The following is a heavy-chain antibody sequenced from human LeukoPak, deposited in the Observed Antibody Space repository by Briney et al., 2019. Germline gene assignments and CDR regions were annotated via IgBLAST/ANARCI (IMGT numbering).Heavy chain of an antibody. J-gene: IGHJ3*02. D-gene: IGHD6-19*01. CDR1: GGSFSGYY. Sequence: SETLSLTCAVYGGSFSGYYWSWIRQPPGKGLEWIGEINHSGSTNYNPSLKSRVTISVDTSKNQFSLKLSSVTAADTAVYYCAGANSSGWKGCNDAFDIWGQGTMVTVSS. CDR2: INHSGST. CDR3: AGANSSGWKGCNDAFDI. V-gene: IGHV4-34*01.